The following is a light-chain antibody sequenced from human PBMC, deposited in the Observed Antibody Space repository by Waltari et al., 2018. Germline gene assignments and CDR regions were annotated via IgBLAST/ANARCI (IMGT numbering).Light chain of an antibody. V-gene: IGLV8-61*01. CDR1: SCSVSTTSY. CDR2: KAN. Sequence: QTVVTQEPSLSVSPGGTVTLTCALSSCSVSTTSYATWYQQTPGQAPRTLVYKANARSSGVPDRFSGSILGNTAALTITGAQADDESDYYCALYMGSGIWVFGGGTKLTVL. CDR3: ALYMGSGIWV. J-gene: IGLJ3*02.